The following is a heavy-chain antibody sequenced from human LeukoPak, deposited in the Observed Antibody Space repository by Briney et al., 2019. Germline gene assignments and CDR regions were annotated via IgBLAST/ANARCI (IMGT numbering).Heavy chain of an antibody. Sequence: PGGSLRLSCAVSGFTFSNYAMHWVRQAPGKGPEWVTLISYDGSNKDYAESVKGRFTISRDNSKNTLCLQMDSVRPEDTAVYYCARLVGATVVEDALDIWGQGTMVTVSS. D-gene: IGHD1-26*01. CDR2: ISYDGSNK. CDR3: ARLVGATVVEDALDI. J-gene: IGHJ3*02. CDR1: GFTFSNYA. V-gene: IGHV3-30*01.